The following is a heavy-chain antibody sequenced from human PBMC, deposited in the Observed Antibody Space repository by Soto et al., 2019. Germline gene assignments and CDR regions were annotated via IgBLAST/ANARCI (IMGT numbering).Heavy chain of an antibody. D-gene: IGHD2-2*03. V-gene: IGHV3-23*01. J-gene: IGHJ4*02. CDR2: ISGSGGST. Sequence: EVQLLESGGGLVQPGGSLRLSCAASGFTFSSYAMSWVRQAPGKGLEWVSAISGSGGSTYYADSVKGRFTISRDNSKNTLYLQRNSLRAEDTAVYYCAKDGYCSSTSCYAFDYWGQGTLVTVSS. CDR3: AKDGYCSSTSCYAFDY. CDR1: GFTFSSYA.